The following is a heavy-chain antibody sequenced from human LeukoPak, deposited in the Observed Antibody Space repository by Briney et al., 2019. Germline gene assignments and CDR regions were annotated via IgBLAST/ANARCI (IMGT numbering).Heavy chain of an antibody. V-gene: IGHV4-39*07. CDR3: ARGPPPDFDY. J-gene: IGHJ4*02. CDR2: IYYSGST. Sequence: SETLSLTCTVSSGSISSGSYYWGWIRRPPGKGLEWIGSIYYSGSTYYNPSLKSRVTISVDTSKNQFSLKVTSVTTADTAVYYCARGPPPDFDYWGRGTLVTVSS. CDR1: SGSISSGSYY.